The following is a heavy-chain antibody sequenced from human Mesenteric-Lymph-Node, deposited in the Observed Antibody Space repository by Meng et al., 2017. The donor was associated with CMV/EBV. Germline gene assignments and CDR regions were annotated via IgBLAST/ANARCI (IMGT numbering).Heavy chain of an antibody. V-gene: IGHV3-23*01. CDR1: GFNFMSYG. D-gene: IGHD6-6*01. CDR3: ARGYSSSAGDWFDP. CDR2: ISGSGSIT. J-gene: IGHJ5*02. Sequence: GESLKISCAASGFNFMSYGMNWVRQAPGKGLEWVSGISGSGSITYYGDSVKGRFSVSRDNSKNTLYLQMNNLRIDDTAVYFCARGYSSSAGDWFDPWGQGTLVTVSS.